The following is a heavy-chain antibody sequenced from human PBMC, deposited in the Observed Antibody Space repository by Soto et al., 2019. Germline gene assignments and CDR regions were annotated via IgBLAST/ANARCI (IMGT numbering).Heavy chain of an antibody. V-gene: IGHV6-1*01. Sequence: QSLSPTGAISGDRGSRNRAAANWIRKSPLRGLEWLGRTYYRSKWYNDYAVSVKSRITINPDTSKNQFSLQLNSVTPEDTAVYYCARGGIVGATEAFDIWGQGTMVTVSS. CDR3: ARGGIVGATEAFDI. CDR1: GDRGSRNRAA. CDR2: TYYRSKWYN. J-gene: IGHJ3*02. D-gene: IGHD1-26*01.